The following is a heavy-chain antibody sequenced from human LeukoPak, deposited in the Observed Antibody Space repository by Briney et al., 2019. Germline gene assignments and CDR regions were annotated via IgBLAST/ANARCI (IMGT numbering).Heavy chain of an antibody. V-gene: IGHV3-30*18. CDR2: ISSDGSNN. CDR3: AEDGPPTVTRGSFDY. J-gene: IGHJ4*02. Sequence: GRSLRLSCAASGFTFSSYGMHWVRQAPGKGLEWVALISSDGSNNYYANSVKGRFTISKDNSKNTLYLQMNSLRAEDTAVYYCAEDGPPTVTRGSFDYWGQGTLVTVSS. CDR1: GFTFSSYG. D-gene: IGHD4-11*01.